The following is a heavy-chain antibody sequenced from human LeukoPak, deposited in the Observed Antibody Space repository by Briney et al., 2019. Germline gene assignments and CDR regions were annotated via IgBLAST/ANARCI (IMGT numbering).Heavy chain of an antibody. V-gene: IGHV3-23*01. J-gene: IGHJ4*02. Sequence: GGSLRLSCAASGFTFSSYAMNWVRQAPGKGLEWVAGISSGDRTFHAESVKGRFTISRDESKDTLYLQMNSLRAEDTAVYYCAKDATASPYFHWFDNWGQGTQVIVSS. D-gene: IGHD3-9*01. CDR3: AKDATASPYFHWFDN. CDR2: ISSGDRT. CDR1: GFTFSSYA.